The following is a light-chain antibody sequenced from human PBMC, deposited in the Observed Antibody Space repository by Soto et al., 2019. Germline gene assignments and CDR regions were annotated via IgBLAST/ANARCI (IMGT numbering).Light chain of an antibody. CDR3: AAWDDSLNGPRYV. V-gene: IGLV1-44*01. CDR1: SSNIEPNT. CDR2: NNN. Sequence: QSVLTQPPSASGTPGQRVTISCSGSSSNIEPNTVSLYQQLPRTAPKLLIYNNNQRPSGVPDRFSGSKSGTSASLAISGLQSEDEADYYCAAWDDSLNGPRYVFGTGTKVTVL. J-gene: IGLJ1*01.